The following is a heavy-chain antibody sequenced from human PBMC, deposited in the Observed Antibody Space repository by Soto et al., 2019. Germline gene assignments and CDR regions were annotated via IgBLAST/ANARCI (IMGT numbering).Heavy chain of an antibody. CDR1: GYTFTDLG. Sequence: QVQLVQSGAEVKKPGASVKVSCKASGYTFTDLGISWVRHAPGQGLEWMGWISPYSGDTIYAQNLQGRVAMTTDTSTTTTYMELRSLRSDDTAVYYCARDPRPVDLVEVLLADGFDIWGQWTMVTVSS. V-gene: IGHV1-18*01. CDR2: ISPYSGDT. CDR3: ARDPRPVDLVEVLLADGFDI. D-gene: IGHD2-21*01. J-gene: IGHJ3*02.